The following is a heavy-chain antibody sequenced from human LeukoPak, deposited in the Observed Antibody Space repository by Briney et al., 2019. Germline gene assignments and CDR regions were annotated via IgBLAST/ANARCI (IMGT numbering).Heavy chain of an antibody. CDR2: IYSGGTT. J-gene: IGHJ4*02. V-gene: IGHV3-53*05. D-gene: IGHD3-10*01. Sequence: GGSLRLSCAASGFTVSSNYMSWVRQAPGKGLEWVSVIYSGGTTNYADSAKGRFTISRDNSRNTVFLQMNRLRPEDTAVYYCVKEAYYGWGSSPTFYFDYWGQGTRVTVSS. CDR3: VKEAYYGWGSSPTFYFDY. CDR1: GFTVSSNY.